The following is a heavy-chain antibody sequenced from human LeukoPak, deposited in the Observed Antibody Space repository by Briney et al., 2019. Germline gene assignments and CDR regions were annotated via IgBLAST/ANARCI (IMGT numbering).Heavy chain of an antibody. D-gene: IGHD1-26*01. CDR3: ARSTEWELLLSY. J-gene: IGHJ4*02. CDR2: MNPNSGNT. CDR1: GYTFTSYD. Sequence: ASVKVSCKASGYTFTSYDINWVRQATGQGLEWMGWMNPNSGNTGYAQKFQGRVTITRNTSISTAYTELSSLRSEDTAVYYCARSTEWELLLSYWGQGTLVTVSS. V-gene: IGHV1-8*03.